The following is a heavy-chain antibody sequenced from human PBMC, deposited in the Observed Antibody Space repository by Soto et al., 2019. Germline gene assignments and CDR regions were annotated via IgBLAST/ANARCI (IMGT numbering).Heavy chain of an antibody. D-gene: IGHD6-19*01. CDR1: GGSISSYY. Sequence: PSETLSRTCTVSGGSISSYYWSWIRQPPGKGLEWIGYIYYSGSTNYNPSLKSRVTISVDTSKNQFSLKLSSVTAADTAVYYCARGVSSSGWYYWFDPWGQGTLVTVS. V-gene: IGHV4-59*01. CDR3: ARGVSSSGWYYWFDP. J-gene: IGHJ5*02. CDR2: IYYSGST.